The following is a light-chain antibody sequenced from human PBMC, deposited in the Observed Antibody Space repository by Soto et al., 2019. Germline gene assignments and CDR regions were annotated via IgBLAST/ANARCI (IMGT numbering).Light chain of an antibody. CDR3: QQAHSFPYT. V-gene: IGKV1-12*01. Sequence: DIQMTQSPCSVSASVGDRVTITCRASQGISSWLAWYQQKPGKSPKLLIYAASSLQSGGPSRFSDSVSGTDFTHTINSLQPEDFTTYYSQQAHSFPYTFGQGTKLEIK. CDR2: AAS. CDR1: QGISSW. J-gene: IGKJ2*01.